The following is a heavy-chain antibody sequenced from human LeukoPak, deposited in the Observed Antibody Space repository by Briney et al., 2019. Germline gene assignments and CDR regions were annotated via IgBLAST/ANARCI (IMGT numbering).Heavy chain of an antibody. D-gene: IGHD3-16*02. CDR3: AKALSSSFYYFDL. Sequence: GGSLRLSCAASGFTFSSYGMHWVRQAPGKGLEWVAFIRYDGSNKYYADSVKGRFTISRDNSKNTLYLQMNSLRAEDTAVYYCAKALSSSFYYFDLGGRGTLVTVSS. CDR1: GFTFSSYG. V-gene: IGHV3-30*02. CDR2: IRYDGSNK. J-gene: IGHJ2*01.